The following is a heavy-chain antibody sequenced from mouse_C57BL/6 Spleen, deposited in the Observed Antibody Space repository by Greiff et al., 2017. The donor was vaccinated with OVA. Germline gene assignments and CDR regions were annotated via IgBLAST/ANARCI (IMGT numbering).Heavy chain of an antibody. CDR1: GYTFTSYW. V-gene: IGHV1-55*01. Sequence: QVQLQQPGAELVKPGASVKMSCKASGYTFTSYWITWVKQRPGQGLEWIGDIYPGSGSTNYNEKFKSKATLTVDTSSSTAYMQLSSLTSEDSAVYYCARCYYYGSSFDYWGQGTTLTVSS. J-gene: IGHJ2*01. CDR3: ARCYYYGSSFDY. D-gene: IGHD1-1*01. CDR2: IYPGSGST.